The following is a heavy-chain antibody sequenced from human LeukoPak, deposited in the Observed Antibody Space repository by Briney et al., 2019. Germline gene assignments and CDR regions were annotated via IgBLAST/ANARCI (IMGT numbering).Heavy chain of an antibody. J-gene: IGHJ4*02. CDR1: GFTFSTYS. CDR2: ISFSTSTI. D-gene: IGHD1-26*01. CDR3: AKDISGSYYFDY. V-gene: IGHV3-48*04. Sequence: PGGSLRLSCVASGFTFSTYSMNWVRQAPGKGLEWVSYISFSTSTIYYADSVKGRFTISRDNAKNSLYLQMNSLRAEDTAVYYCAKDISGSYYFDYWGQGTLVTVSS.